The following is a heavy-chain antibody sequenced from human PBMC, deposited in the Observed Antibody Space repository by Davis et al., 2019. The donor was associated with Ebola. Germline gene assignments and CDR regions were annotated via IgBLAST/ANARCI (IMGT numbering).Heavy chain of an antibody. CDR3: AKGTSNSVDAFDI. Sequence: PGGSLRLSCAASGFTFSSYGMSWVRQAPGKGLEWVSGISSSGGSTYYADSVKGRFTISRDNSKNTLYLQMNSLRAEDTAVYYCAKGTSNSVDAFDIWGQGTMVTVSS. D-gene: IGHD4-11*01. CDR1: GFTFSSYG. J-gene: IGHJ3*02. V-gene: IGHV3-23*01. CDR2: ISSSGGST.